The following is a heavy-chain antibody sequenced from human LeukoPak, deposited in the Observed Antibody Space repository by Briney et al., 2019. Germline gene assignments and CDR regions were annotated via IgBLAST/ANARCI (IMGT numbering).Heavy chain of an antibody. D-gene: IGHD2/OR15-2a*01. J-gene: IGHJ4*02. CDR2: IWYDGSNK. Sequence: GGSLRLSCAASGFTFTSYGMHWVRQAPGKGLEWVALIWYDGSNKYYTDSVKGRLTISRDNSKNTLYLQMNSLRAEDTAVYYCAREGPRGNSQFDYWGQGTLVTVSS. CDR1: GFTFTSYG. V-gene: IGHV3-33*08. CDR3: AREGPRGNSQFDY.